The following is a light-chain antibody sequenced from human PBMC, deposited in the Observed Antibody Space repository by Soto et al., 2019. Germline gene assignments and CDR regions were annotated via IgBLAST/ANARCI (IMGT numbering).Light chain of an antibody. CDR1: SSDVGGYDY. Sequence: QSVLTQPPSASGSPRQSVTISCTGTSSDVGGYDYVSWYQQHPGKAPKLMIYEVTKRPSGVPDRFSGSKSGNTASRTVSGLQAEDEADYYCSSYAGSNNFVFGTGTKVTVL. V-gene: IGLV2-8*01. J-gene: IGLJ1*01. CDR3: SSYAGSNNFV. CDR2: EVT.